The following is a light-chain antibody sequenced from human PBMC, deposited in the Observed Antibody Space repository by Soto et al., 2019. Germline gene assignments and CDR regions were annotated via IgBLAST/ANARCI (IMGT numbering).Light chain of an antibody. J-gene: IGKJ5*01. Sequence: EIVLTQSPATLSLSPGERATLSCRASQSVSSYLAWYHQKPGQAPRLLIYDASNRATGIPARFSGSGSGTDFSLTISSLEPEDFAVYYCQRRSNWPPITFGQGTRLEIK. CDR3: QRRSNWPPIT. CDR1: QSVSSY. V-gene: IGKV3-11*01. CDR2: DAS.